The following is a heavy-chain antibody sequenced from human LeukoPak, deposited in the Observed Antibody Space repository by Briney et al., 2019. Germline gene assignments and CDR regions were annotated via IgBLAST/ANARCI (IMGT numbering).Heavy chain of an antibody. Sequence: PGRSLRLSCTASGFTFSSYAMHWVRQAPGKGLEWVAVISYDGSNKYYADSVKGRFTISRDNSKNTLYLQMNSLRAEDTAVYYCARLRWSVVVINSGVPYYFDYWGQGTLVTVSS. CDR2: ISYDGSNK. CDR3: ARLRWSVVVINSGVPYYFDY. J-gene: IGHJ4*02. V-gene: IGHV3-30-3*01. CDR1: GFTFSSYA. D-gene: IGHD3-22*01.